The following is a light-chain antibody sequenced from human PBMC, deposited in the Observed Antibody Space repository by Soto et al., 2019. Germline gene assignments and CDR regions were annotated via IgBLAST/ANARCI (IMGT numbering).Light chain of an antibody. CDR2: DVS. Sequence: QSALTQPASVSGSPGQSITISCTGTNSDIGGYNYVSWYQQHPGKAPKLMIYDVSNRPSGVSYRFSGSKSGNTASLIISGLQAEDEADYYCSSYTSRSTLGVFGGGTKVTVL. CDR3: SSYTSRSTLGV. V-gene: IGLV2-14*03. CDR1: NSDIGGYNY. J-gene: IGLJ2*01.